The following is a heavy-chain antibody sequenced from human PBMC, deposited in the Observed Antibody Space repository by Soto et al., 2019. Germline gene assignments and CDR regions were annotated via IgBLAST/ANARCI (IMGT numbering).Heavy chain of an antibody. CDR2: ISSSGSTI. CDR1: GFTFSDYY. J-gene: IGHJ4*02. CDR3: ARDLPDYYDSSGSSQVFGY. Sequence: LRLSCAASGFTFSDYYMSWIRQAPGKGLEWVSYISSSGSTIYYADSVKGRFTISRDNAKNSLYLQMNSLRAEDTAVYYCARDLPDYYDSSGSSQVFGYWGQGTLVTVSS. V-gene: IGHV3-11*01. D-gene: IGHD3-22*01.